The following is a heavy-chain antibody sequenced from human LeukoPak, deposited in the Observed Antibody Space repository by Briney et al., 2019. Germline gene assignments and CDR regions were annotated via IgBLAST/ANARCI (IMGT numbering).Heavy chain of an antibody. CDR2: INPSGGST. Sequence: ASVTVSCKASGYTFTNYYMHGVRPAPGQGREGMGIINPSGGSTSYAENFQGRVTMNTDTSTSTAYMELRSMRSDDTAVYYCARAPSVAGPYYDFWSGYFGFDPWGQGTLVTVSS. CDR1: GYTFTNYY. CDR3: ARAPSVAGPYYDFWSGYFGFDP. V-gene: IGHV1-46*01. J-gene: IGHJ5*02. D-gene: IGHD3-3*01.